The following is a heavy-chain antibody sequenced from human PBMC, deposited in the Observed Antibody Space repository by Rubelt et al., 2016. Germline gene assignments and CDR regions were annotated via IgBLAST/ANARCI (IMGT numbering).Heavy chain of an antibody. D-gene: IGHD2-2*01. CDR3: ARAPVSTVNFDY. J-gene: IGHJ4*02. CDR1: GGSISSNSYS. Sequence: QLQLQESGPGLVKPSETLSLTCTVSGGSISSNSYSWVWIRQPPGKGLEWIGNIYYSGSTYYNPALKGRVTISVDTAKCLFSLRLRFVTAADTAVYYCARAPVSTVNFDYWGQGTLVTVSS. V-gene: IGHV4-39*07. CDR2: IYYSGST.